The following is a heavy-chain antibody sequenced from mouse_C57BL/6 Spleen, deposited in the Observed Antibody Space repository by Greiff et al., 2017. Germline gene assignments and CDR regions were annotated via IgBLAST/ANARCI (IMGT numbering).Heavy chain of an antibody. J-gene: IGHJ4*01. CDR1: GFSFNTYA. Sequence: EVMLVESGGGLVQPKGSLTLSCAASGFSFNTYAMNWVRQAPGKGLEWVARIRSKSNNYATSYADSVKYRFTISRDNSESMLYLQMNNLKTEDTAMYYCVRRGYAMDYWGQGTSVTVSS. CDR2: IRSKSNNYAT. CDR3: VRRGYAMDY. V-gene: IGHV10-1*01.